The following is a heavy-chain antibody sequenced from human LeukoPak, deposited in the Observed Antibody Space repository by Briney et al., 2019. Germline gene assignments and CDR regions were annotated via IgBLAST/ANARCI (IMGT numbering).Heavy chain of an antibody. CDR1: GFSFSSYA. D-gene: IGHD5-18*01. Sequence: PARSLSLSCAVSGFSFSSYAISWVRQPQGKGLDWVSAISGSGGSTYYANSVKGRFTTSRDNSKNTLYLQMNSLRAEDTAVYYCAKDHTAMDFFDYGGQGTLLTVSS. CDR2: ISGSGGST. CDR3: AKDHTAMDFFDY. V-gene: IGHV3-23*01. J-gene: IGHJ4*02.